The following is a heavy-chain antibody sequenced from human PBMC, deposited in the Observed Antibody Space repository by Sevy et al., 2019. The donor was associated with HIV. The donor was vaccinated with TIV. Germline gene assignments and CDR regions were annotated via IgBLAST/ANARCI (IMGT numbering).Heavy chain of an antibody. CDR3: ATLDFWSDYPLYGLDV. D-gene: IGHD3-3*01. J-gene: IGHJ6*02. CDR2: FDPEDGET. Sequence: ASVKVSCKVSGYTLSKLSMHWVRQAPGKGPEWMGGFDPEDGETIYAQKFQGRVTMTEDTSTDTAYMELRSLRSEDTAVYYCATLDFWSDYPLYGLDVWGQGTTVTVSS. V-gene: IGHV1-24*01. CDR1: GYTLSKLS.